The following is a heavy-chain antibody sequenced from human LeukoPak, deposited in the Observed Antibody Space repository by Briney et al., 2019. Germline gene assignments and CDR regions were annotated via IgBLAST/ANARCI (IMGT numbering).Heavy chain of an antibody. CDR2: ISYDGSNK. V-gene: IGHV3-30-3*01. CDR3: ARAAYDNSGYLTL. CDR1: GFTFSGYP. D-gene: IGHD3-22*01. J-gene: IGHJ4*02. Sequence: RESLRLSCAASGFTFSGYPIHWVRQAPGKGLEWVAVISYDGSNKYYADFVKGRFTISRDSSKNTLYLQMNSLRAEDTAVYYCARAAYDNSGYLTLWGQGTLVTVSS.